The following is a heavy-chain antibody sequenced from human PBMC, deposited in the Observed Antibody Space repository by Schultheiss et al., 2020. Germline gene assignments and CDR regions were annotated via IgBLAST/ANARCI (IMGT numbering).Heavy chain of an antibody. V-gene: IGHV4-31*03. CDR2: IYYSGST. Sequence: SETLSLTCTVSGGSISSGGYYWSWIRQHPGKGLEWIGYIYYSGSTYYNPSLKSRVTISVDTSKNQFSLKLSSVTAADTAVYYCARALRGSGSYSHFDYWGQGTLVTVSS. CDR1: GGSISSGGYY. CDR3: ARALRGSGSYSHFDY. D-gene: IGHD3-10*01. J-gene: IGHJ4*02.